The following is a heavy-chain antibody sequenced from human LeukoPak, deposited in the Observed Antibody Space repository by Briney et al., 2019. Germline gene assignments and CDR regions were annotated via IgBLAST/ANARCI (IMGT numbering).Heavy chain of an antibody. CDR3: AADAKVTTGRPLDY. J-gene: IGHJ4*02. Sequence: ASVKVSCKASGFTFTSSAVQWVRQARGQRLEWIGWIVVGSGNTNYAQKFQERVTITRDMSTSTAYMGLSSLRSEDTAVYYCAADAKVTTGRPLDYRGQGTLVTVSS. D-gene: IGHD1-1*01. V-gene: IGHV1-58*01. CDR1: GFTFTSSA. CDR2: IVVGSGNT.